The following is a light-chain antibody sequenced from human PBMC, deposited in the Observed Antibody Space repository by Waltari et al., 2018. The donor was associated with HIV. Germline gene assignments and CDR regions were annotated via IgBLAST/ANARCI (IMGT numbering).Light chain of an antibody. CDR3: SCLTSGATFAVL. V-gene: IGLV2-14*01. J-gene: IGLJ3*02. Sequence: QFALTQPASVSGSPGQSITVSCTGTNSDIGFYNYVSWYQQHPGKAPKLIIYQVSRQPSVVANRFSGSKSGNTASLTISGLQAEDDAYDFCSCLTSGATFAVLFGGETKLTVL. CDR1: NSDIGFYNY. CDR2: QVS.